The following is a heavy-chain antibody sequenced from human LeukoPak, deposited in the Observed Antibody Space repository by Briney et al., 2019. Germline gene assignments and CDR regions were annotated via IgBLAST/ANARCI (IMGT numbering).Heavy chain of an antibody. Sequence: GGSLRLSCAASGFTFSNFAMSWIRQAPGKGLEWVSALNGDNTYYADSVKGRFTVSRDNSKNTLYPQMNSLTAEDTAVYYCVREATGYSFADYWGQGTLVSVSS. V-gene: IGHV3-23*01. D-gene: IGHD1-26*01. CDR2: LNGDNT. J-gene: IGHJ4*02. CDR3: VREATGYSFADY. CDR1: GFTFSNFA.